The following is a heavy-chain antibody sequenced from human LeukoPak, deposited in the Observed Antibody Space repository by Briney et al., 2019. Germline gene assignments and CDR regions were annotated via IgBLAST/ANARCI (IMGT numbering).Heavy chain of an antibody. CDR2: ISGDTGYI. J-gene: IGHJ4*02. Sequence: GGSLRLSCAASGFSFSDFTMNWVRQAPGKGLEWVASISGDTGYIDYSDSLEGRFTITRDNAKNSLFLQMNSLRAEDTAVYYCARDGATFGTNPNTCFDYWGQGTLVTVSS. CDR3: ARDGATFGTNPNTCFDY. V-gene: IGHV3-21*01. CDR1: GFSFSDFT. D-gene: IGHD3-16*01.